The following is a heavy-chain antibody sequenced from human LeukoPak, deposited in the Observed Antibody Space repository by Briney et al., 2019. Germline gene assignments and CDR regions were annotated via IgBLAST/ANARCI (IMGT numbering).Heavy chain of an antibody. Sequence: APVKVSCKASGCTFTSYDINWVRQATGQGLEWMGWMNPNSGNTGYAQKFQGRVTMTRNTSISTAYMELSSLRSEDTAVYYCARGRGNWNDFDAFDIWGQGTMVTVSS. D-gene: IGHD1-1*01. CDR1: GCTFTSYD. V-gene: IGHV1-8*01. CDR2: MNPNSGNT. J-gene: IGHJ3*02. CDR3: ARGRGNWNDFDAFDI.